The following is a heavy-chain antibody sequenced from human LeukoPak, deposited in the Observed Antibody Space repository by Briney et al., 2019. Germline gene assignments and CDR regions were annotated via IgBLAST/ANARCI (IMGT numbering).Heavy chain of an antibody. CDR2: ISGSGGST. Sequence: GGSLRLSCAASGFTVSSNYMSWVRQAPGKGLEWVSAISGSGGSTYYADSVKGRFTISRDNSKNTLYLQMNSLRAEDTAVYYCAKDGSITMIVVVTHFDYWGQGTLVTVSS. J-gene: IGHJ4*02. V-gene: IGHV3-23*01. D-gene: IGHD3-22*01. CDR3: AKDGSITMIVVVTHFDY. CDR1: GFTVSSNY.